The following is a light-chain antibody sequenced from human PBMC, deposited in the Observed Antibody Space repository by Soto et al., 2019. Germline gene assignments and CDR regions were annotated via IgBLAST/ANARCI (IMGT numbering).Light chain of an antibody. CDR3: QQSYSTPYT. V-gene: IGKV1-39*01. CDR1: QSISSF. J-gene: IGKJ2*01. CDR2: ASS. Sequence: DIQMTQSPSSLSVSVGDRVTITCRASQSISSFLNWYQQKPGRAPKLLIYASSNLQSGVPSTFSGSGSGTDFTLTISSLRPEDFATYYCQQSYSTPYTVGQGTKLEIK.